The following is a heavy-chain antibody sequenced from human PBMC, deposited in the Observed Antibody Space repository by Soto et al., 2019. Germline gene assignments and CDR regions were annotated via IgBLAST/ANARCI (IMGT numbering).Heavy chain of an antibody. CDR3: ARQGDGYKNADDAFDI. J-gene: IGHJ3*02. CDR1: GYIFDTYW. Sequence: GESLQIPCKGSGYIFDTYWIGWVRRMPGKGLEWLGIIYPGDSDTRYNPSFQGQVTLSADKSISTAYLQWSSLKASDTAMYYCARQGDGYKNADDAFDIWGQGTTVTVS. CDR2: IYPGDSDT. V-gene: IGHV5-51*01. D-gene: IGHD5-12*01.